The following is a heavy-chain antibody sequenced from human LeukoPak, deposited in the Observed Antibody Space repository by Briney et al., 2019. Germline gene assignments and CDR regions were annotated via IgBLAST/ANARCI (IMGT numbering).Heavy chain of an antibody. V-gene: IGHV3-23*01. CDR3: ATAAAGPYGYFDH. J-gene: IGHJ4*02. Sequence: GGSLRLSCAASGFTFSSYAMSWVRQAPGKGLEWVSAISGSGGSTYYADSVKGRFTISRDNAKNSLYLQMDSLRAEDTAVYYCATAAAGPYGYFDHWGQGTLVTVSS. CDR1: GFTFSSYA. CDR2: ISGSGGST. D-gene: IGHD6-13*01.